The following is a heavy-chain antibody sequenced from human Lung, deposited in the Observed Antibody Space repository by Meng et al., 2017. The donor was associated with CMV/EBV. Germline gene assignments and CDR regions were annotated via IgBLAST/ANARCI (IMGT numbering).Heavy chain of an antibody. Sequence: SCAASGFTFNTYAMHWVRQAPGKGLEWVAVISYDGSNKYTADSVQGRLTISRDNSKNNLYLQMNSLTVEDTAVYYCVRDQGGESMIAVLIERFGMDVWGQGTXVTVSS. V-gene: IGHV3-30*04. J-gene: IGHJ6*02. CDR2: ISYDGSNK. D-gene: IGHD3-22*01. CDR3: VRDQGGESMIAVLIERFGMDV. CDR1: GFTFNTYA.